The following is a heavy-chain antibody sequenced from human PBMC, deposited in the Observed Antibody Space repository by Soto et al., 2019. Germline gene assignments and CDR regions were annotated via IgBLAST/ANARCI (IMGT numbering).Heavy chain of an antibody. V-gene: IGHV3-30*18. Sequence: QVQLVESGGGVVQPGRSLRLSCEASGFTFSSYGMHWVRQAPGKGLEWVAVISYDGSNKYYADSVKGRFTISRDNSKNTLYLQMNSLRAEYTAVYYCAKGLLRYCDWSPLDYWGQGTLVIVSS. D-gene: IGHD3-9*01. CDR1: GFTFSSYG. CDR3: AKGLLRYCDWSPLDY. J-gene: IGHJ4*02. CDR2: ISYDGSNK.